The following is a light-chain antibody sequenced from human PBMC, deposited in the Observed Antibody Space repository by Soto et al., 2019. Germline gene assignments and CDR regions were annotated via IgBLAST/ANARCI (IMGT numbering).Light chain of an antibody. Sequence: EIVMTQSPATLSLSPGDRATLSCRASQSVSFSYLAWYQQKAGQAPRLLIYGATSRATGIPDRFSGSESGTDFTLTISRLEPEDFAVYYCQQYGSSPLTFGGGTKVEIK. CDR1: QSVSFSY. V-gene: IGKV3-20*01. CDR3: QQYGSSPLT. CDR2: GAT. J-gene: IGKJ4*01.